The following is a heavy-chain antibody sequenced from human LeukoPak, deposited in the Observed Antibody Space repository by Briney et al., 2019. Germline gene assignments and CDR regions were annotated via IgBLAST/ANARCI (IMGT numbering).Heavy chain of an antibody. J-gene: IGHJ5*02. Sequence: PGGSLRLSCAASGFTFSSHWMSWVRQAPGKGLEWVANIKQDGSEKFYVDSVKGRFTISGDNAKNSLYLQMDSLRAEDTAVYYCARDGLGMGPFDPWGSGTLVTVSS. CDR3: ARDGLGMGPFDP. D-gene: IGHD6-13*01. CDR2: IKQDGSEK. CDR1: GFTFSSHW. V-gene: IGHV3-7*01.